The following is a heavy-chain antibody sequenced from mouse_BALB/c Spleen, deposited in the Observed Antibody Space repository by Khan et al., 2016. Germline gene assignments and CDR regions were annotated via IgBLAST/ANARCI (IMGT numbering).Heavy chain of an antibody. J-gene: IGHJ2*01. CDR2: IWAGGST. CDR3: ARLEDI. CDR1: GFSLTSYG. D-gene: IGHD1-3*01. V-gene: IGHV2-9*02. Sequence: QVQLKESGPGLVAPSQSLSITCTVSGFSLTSYGVHWVRQPPGKGLEWLGVIWAGGSTNYNSALMSRLSISKDNSKSQVLLKMNSMQNDDTAMYYWARLEDIWGQGTTLTVAS.